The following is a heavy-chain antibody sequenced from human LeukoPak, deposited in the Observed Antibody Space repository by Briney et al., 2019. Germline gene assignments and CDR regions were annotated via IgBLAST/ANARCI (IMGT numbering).Heavy chain of an antibody. CDR2: INPDSGGT. V-gene: IGHV1-2*02. CDR1: GYTFTGYY. Sequence: GASVKVSCKASGYTFTGYYIHWVRQAPGQGLEWMGWINPDSGGTIYVQKFHGRVTMTRDSPISTVYMELSRLSSDDTAVYYCARGPNWGLDYWGQGTLVTVSS. CDR3: ARGPNWGLDY. J-gene: IGHJ4*02. D-gene: IGHD7-27*01.